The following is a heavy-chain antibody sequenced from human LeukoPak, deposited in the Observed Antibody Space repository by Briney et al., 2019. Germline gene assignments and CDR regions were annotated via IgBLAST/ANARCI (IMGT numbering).Heavy chain of an antibody. CDR2: ISNSGANT. Sequence: GGSLRLSCAASGFIFTSYIMKWVRQAAGRGLEWVSTISNSGANTHYADSVKGRFTVSRDNAKNALYLQMNSLRAEDTAVYYCARLSDSKSSDLWGQGTLVTVSS. CDR1: GFIFTSYI. J-gene: IGHJ4*02. CDR3: ARLSDSKSSDL. V-gene: IGHV3-21*01. D-gene: IGHD2/OR15-2a*01.